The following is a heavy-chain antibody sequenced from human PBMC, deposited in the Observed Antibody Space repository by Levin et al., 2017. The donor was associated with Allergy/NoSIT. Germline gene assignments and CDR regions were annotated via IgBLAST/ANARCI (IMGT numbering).Heavy chain of an antibody. Sequence: GESLKISCAASGFTFSSYGMHWVRQAPGKGLEWVAVISYDGSNKYYADSVKGRFTISRDNSKNTLYLQMNSLRAEDTAVYYCANFRGWTGHQLNYGMDVWGQGTTVTVSS. J-gene: IGHJ6*02. CDR2: ISYDGSNK. CDR3: ANFRGWTGHQLNYGMDV. V-gene: IGHV3-30*18. D-gene: IGHD2-2*01. CDR1: GFTFSSYG.